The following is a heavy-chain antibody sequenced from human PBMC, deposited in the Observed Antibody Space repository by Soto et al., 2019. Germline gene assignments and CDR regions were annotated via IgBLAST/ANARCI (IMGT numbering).Heavy chain of an antibody. Sequence: GGSVRLSCAASGFTFSNAWMSWVRQAPGKGLEWVGRIKSKTDGGTTDYAAPVKGRFTISRDDSKNTLYLQMNSLKTEDTAVYYCTTQGLTAYCGGDCLLWGMDVWGQGTTVTSP. V-gene: IGHV3-15*01. J-gene: IGHJ6*02. CDR2: IKSKTDGGTT. CDR1: GFTFSNAW. D-gene: IGHD2-21*02. CDR3: TTQGLTAYCGGDCLLWGMDV.